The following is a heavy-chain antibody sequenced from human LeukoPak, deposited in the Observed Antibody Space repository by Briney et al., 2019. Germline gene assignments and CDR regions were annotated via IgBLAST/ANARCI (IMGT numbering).Heavy chain of an antibody. CDR1: GYSFTNYY. D-gene: IGHD5-18*01. J-gene: IGHJ4*02. CDR2: INPSGGSSGGST. CDR3: ARGGYTYGSFDN. V-gene: IGHV1-46*01. Sequence: ASVKVSCKASGYSFTNYYLHWVRQAPGQGLEYMGIINPSGGSSGGSTTFAQKFHGRVTMTRDTSTSTVYMELSNLRSDDTAVYYCARGGYTYGSFDNWGQGTLVTVSS.